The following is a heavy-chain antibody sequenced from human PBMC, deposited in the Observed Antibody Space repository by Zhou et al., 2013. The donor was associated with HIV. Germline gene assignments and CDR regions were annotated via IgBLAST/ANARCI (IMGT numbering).Heavy chain of an antibody. V-gene: IGHV1-2*02. CDR3: AKPGGAGTLFRDSQKFGMDL. CDR1: GYTLTSYY. D-gene: IGHD3-10*01. CDR2: IDPATDDK. J-gene: IGHJ6*01. Sequence: QGQLVQSGAEVAKPGASMRISCRASGYTLTSYYIHWVRRAPGQGLEWLGWIDPATDDKIYSRRFQGRIVITRDTSISTVYLDLTRLRSADTAIYYCAKPGGAGTLFRDSQKFGMDLWGPGTSVVVSS.